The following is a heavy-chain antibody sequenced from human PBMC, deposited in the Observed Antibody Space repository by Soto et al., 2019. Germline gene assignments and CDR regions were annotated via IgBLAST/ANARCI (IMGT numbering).Heavy chain of an antibody. J-gene: IGHJ4*02. V-gene: IGHV1-18*01. D-gene: IGHD2-15*01. CDR2: ISAYNGNT. Sequence: QVPLVQSGAEVKKPGASVKVSCKASGYTFTSYGISWVRQAPGQGLEWMGWISAYNGNTNYAQKLQGRVTMTTDTSTSTAYMELRSLRSDDTAVYYCARDLIGYCSGGSCYSESCFDYWGQGTLVTVSS. CDR1: GYTFTSYG. CDR3: ARDLIGYCSGGSCYSESCFDY.